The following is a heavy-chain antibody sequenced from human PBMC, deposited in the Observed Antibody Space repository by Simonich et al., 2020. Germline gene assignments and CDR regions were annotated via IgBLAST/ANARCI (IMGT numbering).Heavy chain of an antibody. CDR3: ARDKGGRAAAATDY. D-gene: IGHD6-13*01. J-gene: IGHJ4*02. V-gene: IGHV1-18*01. CDR1: GYTFTSYG. Sequence: QVQLVQSGAEVKKPGASVKVSCKASGYTFTSYGISWVRQAPGHGLEWMGWISADNGNTNYAQKLQGRVTMTTDTSTSTANMELRSLRSDDTAVYYCARDKGGRAAAATDYWLQGTLVTVSS. CDR2: ISADNGNT.